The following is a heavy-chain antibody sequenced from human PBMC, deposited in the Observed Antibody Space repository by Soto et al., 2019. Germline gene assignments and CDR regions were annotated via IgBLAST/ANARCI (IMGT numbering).Heavy chain of an antibody. J-gene: IGHJ4*02. CDR3: ARESRSEYYFDY. Sequence: GGSLRLSCAASGFTFSSYAMHWVRQAPGKGLEWVAVISYDGSNKYYADSVKGRFTISRDNSKNTLYLQMNSLRAEDTAVYYCARESRSEYYFDYWGQGTLVTVSS. CDR1: GFTFSSYA. CDR2: ISYDGSNK. V-gene: IGHV3-30-3*01. D-gene: IGHD1-26*01.